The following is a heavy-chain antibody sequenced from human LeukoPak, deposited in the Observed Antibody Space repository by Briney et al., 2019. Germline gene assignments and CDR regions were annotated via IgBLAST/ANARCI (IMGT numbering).Heavy chain of an antibody. Sequence: GGSLRLSCAASGFTFSSYAMSWVRQAPGKGLEWVSAISGSGGSTYYADPVKGRFTISRDNSKNTLYLQMNSLRAEDTAVYYCANVAIAAAGTGWFDPWGQGTLVTVSS. D-gene: IGHD6-13*01. CDR3: ANVAIAAAGTGWFDP. J-gene: IGHJ5*02. CDR2: ISGSGGST. CDR1: GFTFSSYA. V-gene: IGHV3-23*01.